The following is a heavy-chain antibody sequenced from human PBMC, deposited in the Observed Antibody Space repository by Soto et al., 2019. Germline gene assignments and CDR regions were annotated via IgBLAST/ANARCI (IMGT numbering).Heavy chain of an antibody. CDR2: IIPIFNIP. CDR1: GGTLSGYA. Sequence: SVKVSCKDSGGTLSGYAITWVRLAPGQGLEWMGGIIPIFNIPDYAQKFQGRVSITADKATSTAYMELSNLRPEDTAIYYCAKARGYGLGRNNHYYGMDVWGQGTTVTVSS. D-gene: IGHD3-10*01. V-gene: IGHV1-69*10. J-gene: IGHJ6*02. CDR3: AKARGYGLGRNNHYYGMDV.